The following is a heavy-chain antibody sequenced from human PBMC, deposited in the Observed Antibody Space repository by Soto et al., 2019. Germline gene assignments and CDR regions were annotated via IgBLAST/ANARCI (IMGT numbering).Heavy chain of an antibody. V-gene: IGHV1-69*02. Sequence: QVQLVQSGAEVKKPGSSVKVSCKASGGTFSSYTISWVRQAPGQGLEWMGRIIPILGIANYAQNFQGRVTITADQPTSTAYMQLSSLRSEDTAVYYCARLRDSDGMDVWGQGTTVTVSS. CDR2: IIPILGIA. D-gene: IGHD1-26*01. CDR1: GGTFSSYT. CDR3: ARLRDSDGMDV. J-gene: IGHJ6*02.